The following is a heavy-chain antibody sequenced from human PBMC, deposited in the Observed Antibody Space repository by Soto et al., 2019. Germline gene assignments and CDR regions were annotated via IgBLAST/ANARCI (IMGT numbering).Heavy chain of an antibody. CDR3: ARKLVGATDYYYYYGMDV. CDR1: GGTFSSYA. D-gene: IGHD1-26*01. V-gene: IGHV1-69*06. J-gene: IGHJ6*02. CDR2: IIPIFGTA. Sequence: SVKVSCKASGGTFSSYAISWVRQAPGQGLEWMGGIIPIFGTANYAQKFQGRVTITADKSTSTAYMELSSLRSEDTAVYYCARKLVGATDYYYYYGMDVWGQGTTVTVSS.